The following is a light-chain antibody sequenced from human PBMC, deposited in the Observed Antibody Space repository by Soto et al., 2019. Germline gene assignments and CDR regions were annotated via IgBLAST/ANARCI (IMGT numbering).Light chain of an antibody. CDR2: GAS. V-gene: IGKV3-15*01. J-gene: IGKJ5*01. CDR1: RSVSSN. Sequence: EIVMTQSPATLSVSPGERATLSCRASRSVSSNLAWYQQKPGQAPRLLMYGASTRATGIPARFSGGGSGTEFTLTITSLQSEDFAVYYCQQRSSWPPTFGQGTRLEIK. CDR3: QQRSSWPPT.